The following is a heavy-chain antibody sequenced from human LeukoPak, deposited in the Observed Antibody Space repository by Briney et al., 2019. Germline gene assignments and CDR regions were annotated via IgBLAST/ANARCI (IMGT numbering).Heavy chain of an antibody. CDR1: GGSISSSSYY. D-gene: IGHD3-10*01. J-gene: IGHJ4*02. CDR3: ARGKGFGELLFTGFDY. V-gene: IGHV4-39*07. CDR2: IYYSGST. Sequence: SETLSLTCTVSGGSISSSSYYWGWIRQPPGKGLEWIGSIYYSGSTYYNPSLKSRVTISVDTSKNQFSLKLSSVTAADTAVYYCARGKGFGELLFTGFDYWGQGTLVTVSS.